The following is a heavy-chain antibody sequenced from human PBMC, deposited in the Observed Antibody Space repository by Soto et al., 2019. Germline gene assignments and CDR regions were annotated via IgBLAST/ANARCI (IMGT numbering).Heavy chain of an antibody. Sequence: SETLSLTCTVSGGSISSGCYYWSWISQHPGKGLEWIGYIYYSGSTYYNPSLKSRVTISVDTSKNQFSLKLSSVTAADTAVYYCARVFSDSSSFFDPWGQGTLVTVSS. CDR2: IYYSGST. V-gene: IGHV4-31*03. J-gene: IGHJ5*02. CDR3: ARVFSDSSSFFDP. CDR1: GGSISSGCYY. D-gene: IGHD6-13*01.